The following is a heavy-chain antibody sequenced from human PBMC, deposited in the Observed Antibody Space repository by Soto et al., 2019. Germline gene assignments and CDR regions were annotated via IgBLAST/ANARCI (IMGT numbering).Heavy chain of an antibody. J-gene: IGHJ5*02. CDR2: IYYSGST. V-gene: IGHV4-59*01. CDR3: ARDVFGGLAANWFDP. D-gene: IGHD3-3*01. CDR1: GGPISSYY. Sequence: SETLSLTCTVSGGPISSYYWSWIRQPPGKGLEWIGYIYYSGSTNYNPSLKSRVTISVDTSKNQFSLKLSSVTAADTAVYYCARDVFGGLAANWFDPWGQGTLVTVSS.